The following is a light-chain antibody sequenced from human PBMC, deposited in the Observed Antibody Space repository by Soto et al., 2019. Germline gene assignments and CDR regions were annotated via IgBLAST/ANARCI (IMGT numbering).Light chain of an antibody. CDR1: SGNIASNY. Sequence: NFMLTQPHSLSESPGKTVTLSCTRSSGNIASNYVQWYQQRPGSAPTTVIFEDGQRPSGVPDRFSGSIDISSNSASLTISGLKTEDEADYYCQSYDTSNQNIIFGGGTKLTVL. CDR2: EDG. J-gene: IGLJ2*01. V-gene: IGLV6-57*04. CDR3: QSYDTSNQNII.